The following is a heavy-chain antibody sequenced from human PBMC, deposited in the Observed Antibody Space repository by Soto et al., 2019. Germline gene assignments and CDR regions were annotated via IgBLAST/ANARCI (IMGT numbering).Heavy chain of an antibody. Sequence: SVKVSCKASGGTFSSYAISWVRQAPGQGLEWMGGIIPIFGTANYAQKFQGRVTITADKSTSTAYMELSSLRSEDTAVYYCARDENYSYGMDVWGQGTTVTAP. CDR3: ARDENYSYGMDV. J-gene: IGHJ6*02. CDR2: IIPIFGTA. CDR1: GGTFSSYA. V-gene: IGHV1-69*06.